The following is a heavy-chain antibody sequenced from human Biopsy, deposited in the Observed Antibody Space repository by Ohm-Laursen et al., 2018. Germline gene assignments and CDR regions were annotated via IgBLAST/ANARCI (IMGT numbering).Heavy chain of an antibody. CDR2: IYYRGNT. D-gene: IGHD3-10*01. CDR3: ARRLPLRGFAFDV. V-gene: IGHV4-59*08. CDR1: GDSITSYF. J-gene: IGHJ3*01. Sequence: SDTLSLTCSVSGDSITSYFWNWIRQAPGKGLEWIGNIYYRGNTNYSPSLKGRATISLDSSKNQFSLNLNSVTATDTAVYYCARRLPLRGFAFDVWGQGTVVTVS.